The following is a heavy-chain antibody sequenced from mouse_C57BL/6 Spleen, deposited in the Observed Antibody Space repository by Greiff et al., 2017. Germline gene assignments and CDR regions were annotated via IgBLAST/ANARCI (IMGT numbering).Heavy chain of an antibody. CDR2: IYPGSGST. CDR3: ATRGNCHG. D-gene: IGHD6-1*01. J-gene: IGHJ3*01. V-gene: IGHV1-55*01. CDR1: GYTFTGYW. Sequence: VQLQQSGAELVKPGASVKMSCKASGYTFTGYWITWVKQRPGQGLEWIGDIYPGSGSTNYNEKFKGKATLTVDKSSSTAYMQLSSLTSEDSAVYYCATRGNCHGWGQGTLVTVSA.